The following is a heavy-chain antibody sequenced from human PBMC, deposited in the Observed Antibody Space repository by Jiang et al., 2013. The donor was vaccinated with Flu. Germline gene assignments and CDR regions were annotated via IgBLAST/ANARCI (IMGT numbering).Heavy chain of an antibody. CDR2: INPNSGGT. CDR3: VRDKRGGLRSSWNY. J-gene: IGHJ4*02. CDR1: GSTFTAYY. D-gene: IGHD6-13*01. V-gene: IGHV1-2*02. Sequence: SGAEVKKPGASVKVSCKASGSTFTAYYLHWVRQAPGQGLEWMGWINPNSGGTYYSQQFQGRVTMTRDTYISTAYMELSSLRSDDTAVYYCVRDKRGGLRSSWNYWGQGTLVTVSS.